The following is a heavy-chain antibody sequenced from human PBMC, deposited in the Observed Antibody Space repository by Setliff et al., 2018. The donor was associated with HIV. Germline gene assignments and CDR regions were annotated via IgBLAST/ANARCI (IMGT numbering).Heavy chain of an antibody. D-gene: IGHD6-6*01. CDR1: GFTFSSYW. CDR2: INSDESST. J-gene: IGHJ4*02. V-gene: IGHV3-74*01. Sequence: PGGSLRLSCAASGFTFSSYWMHWVRQAPGKGLVWVSAINSDESSTSYADSVKGRFTISRDNAKNTLYLQMNSLRAEDTAVYYCASLGGLLYTSSSLRGVDYWGQGTLVTVSS. CDR3: ASLGGLLYTSSSLRGVDY.